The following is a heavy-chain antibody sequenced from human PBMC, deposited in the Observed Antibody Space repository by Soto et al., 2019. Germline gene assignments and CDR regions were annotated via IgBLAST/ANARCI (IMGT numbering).Heavy chain of an antibody. D-gene: IGHD1-26*01. J-gene: IGHJ5*02. V-gene: IGHV1-2*06. Sequence: ASVKVSCKASGCTFIGYYIHWVRQAPGQGLEWMGRINPRSGDTTYAQKFQGRLTMTRDTSISTAYMELSSLRSDDTAVYYCGRDGVGATPLGWFDPWGQGSLVTVSS. CDR3: GRDGVGATPLGWFDP. CDR1: GCTFIGYY. CDR2: INPRSGDT.